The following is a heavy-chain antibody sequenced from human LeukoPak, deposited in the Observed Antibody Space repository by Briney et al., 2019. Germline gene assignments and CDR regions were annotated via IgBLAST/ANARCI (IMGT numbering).Heavy chain of an antibody. CDR1: GYTFTTYG. CDR2: INTNTENP. CDR3: ARSRMKAMDV. Sequence: GASVKVSCKASGYTFTTYGINWVRQAPGQGLEWMGWINTNTENPTSDQGFTGRFVISLDTSISTAYLQISSLRAEDTAIYYCARSRMKAMDVWGQGTTVTVSS. J-gene: IGHJ6*02. V-gene: IGHV7-4-1*02. D-gene: IGHD2/OR15-2a*01.